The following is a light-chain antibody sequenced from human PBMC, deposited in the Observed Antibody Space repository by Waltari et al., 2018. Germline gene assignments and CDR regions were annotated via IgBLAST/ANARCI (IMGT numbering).Light chain of an antibody. CDR3: QKYHSAPYT. CDR1: QDINNY. Sequence: DIQMTQSPSSLSASVGARVTITCRASQDINNYVAWYQQKPGKAPVLLIFGASTLHSGVSSRFRGSGSATHFTLTISSLQPDDVATYYCQKYHSAPYTFGQGTKLEI. J-gene: IGKJ2*01. CDR2: GAS. V-gene: IGKV1-27*01.